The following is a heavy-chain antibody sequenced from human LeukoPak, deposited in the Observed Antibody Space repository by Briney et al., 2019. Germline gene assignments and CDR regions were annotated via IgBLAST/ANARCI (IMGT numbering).Heavy chain of an antibody. CDR1: GGSISRYY. V-gene: IGHV4-59*01. D-gene: IGHD5-18*01. J-gene: IGHJ6*03. Sequence: PSETLSLTCTVSGGSISRYYWSWIRQPPGKGLEWIGYIYYSGSTNYNPSLKSRVTISVDTSKNQFSLKLSSVTAADTAVYYCARLAVVDYYYYYYMDVWGKGTTVTVSS. CDR2: IYYSGST. CDR3: ARLAVVDYYYYYYMDV.